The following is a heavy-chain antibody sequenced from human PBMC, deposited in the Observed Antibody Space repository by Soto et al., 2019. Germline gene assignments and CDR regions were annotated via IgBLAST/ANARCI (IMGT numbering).Heavy chain of an antibody. CDR1: GFTFSSYA. V-gene: IGHV3-64D*08. D-gene: IGHD6-13*01. CDR2: ISSNGGST. CDR3: VKEGIAAAGTSGVPDLYYYYGMDV. Sequence: GGSLRLSCSASGFTFSSYAMHWVRQAPGKGLEYVSAISSNGGSTYYADSVKGRFTISRDNSKNTLYLQMSSLRAEETAVYYCVKEGIAAAGTSGVPDLYYYYGMDVWGQGTTVTVSS. J-gene: IGHJ6*02.